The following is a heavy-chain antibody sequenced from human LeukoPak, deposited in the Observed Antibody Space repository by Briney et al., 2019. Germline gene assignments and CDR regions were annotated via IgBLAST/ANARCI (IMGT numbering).Heavy chain of an antibody. CDR1: GGTFSSYA. CDR2: IIPIFGTA. Sequence: WASVKVSCKASGGTFSSYAISWVRQAPGQGLEWMGGIIPIFGTANYAQKFQGRVTITTDESTSTAYMELSSLRSEDTAVYYCARACRAMIVPAAAETKMRADYYYYYMDVWGKGTTVTVSS. V-gene: IGHV1-69*05. D-gene: IGHD2-2*01. J-gene: IGHJ6*03. CDR3: ARACRAMIVPAAAETKMRADYYYYYMDV.